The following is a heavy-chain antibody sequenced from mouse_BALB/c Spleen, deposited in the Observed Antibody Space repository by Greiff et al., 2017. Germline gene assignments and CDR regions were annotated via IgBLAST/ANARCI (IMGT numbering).Heavy chain of an antibody. Sequence: DVKLVESGGGLVKPGGSLKLSCAASGFTFSSFGMHWVRQAPEKGLEWVAYISSGSSTIYYADTVKGRFTISRDNPKNTLFLQMTSLRSEDTAMYYCARSGYDYFDYWGQGTTLTVSS. D-gene: IGHD2-3*01. CDR3: ARSGYDYFDY. V-gene: IGHV5-17*02. CDR2: ISSGSSTI. J-gene: IGHJ2*01. CDR1: GFTFSSFG.